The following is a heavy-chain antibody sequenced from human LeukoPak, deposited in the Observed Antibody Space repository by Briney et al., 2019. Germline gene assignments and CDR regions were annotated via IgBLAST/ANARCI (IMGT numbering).Heavy chain of an antibody. CDR3: ARGVDFWSGYYSYYYYYMDV. V-gene: IGHV6-1*01. D-gene: IGHD3-3*01. Sequence: SQTLSLTCVISGDSVSSNSAAWNWIRQSPSRGLERLGRTYYRSKWYNDYVESVKSRITINPDTSKNQFSLQLNSVTPEDTAVYYCARGVDFWSGYYSYYYYYMDVWGKGTTVTVSS. CDR2: TYYRSKWYN. CDR1: GDSVSSNSAA. J-gene: IGHJ6*03.